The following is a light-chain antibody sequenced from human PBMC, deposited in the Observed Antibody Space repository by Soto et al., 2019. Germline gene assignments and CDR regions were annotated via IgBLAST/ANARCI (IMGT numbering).Light chain of an antibody. Sequence: DIVMTQSPDSLAVSLGERATINCKSSQSVLYSSNNKNFLAGYQQKPGQPPKLLIYWASTRESGVPDRFSGSGSGTDFTLTISSLQAEDVAVYYCQQYYSTPLTFGGGTKVDIK. J-gene: IGKJ4*01. V-gene: IGKV4-1*01. CDR3: QQYYSTPLT. CDR2: WAS. CDR1: QSVLYSSNNKNF.